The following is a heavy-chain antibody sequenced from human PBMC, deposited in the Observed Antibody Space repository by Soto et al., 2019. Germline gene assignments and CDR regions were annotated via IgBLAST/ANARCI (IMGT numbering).Heavy chain of an antibody. CDR2: IDTSDTYT. CDR3: ARLIKLTCSGCSCYAIYCYNGVDF. CDR1: GYSFTSYW. Sequence: GVSLTVSCKGSGYSFTSYWISWVRQMPGKGQEWMGRIDTSDTYTNYSPSFQGHVTISAAKSISTAYLLWISLKASHTPMNYCARLIKLTCSGCSCYAIYCYNGVDFWVQGTTVRGSS. J-gene: IGHJ6*02. V-gene: IGHV5-10-1*01. D-gene: IGHD2-15*01.